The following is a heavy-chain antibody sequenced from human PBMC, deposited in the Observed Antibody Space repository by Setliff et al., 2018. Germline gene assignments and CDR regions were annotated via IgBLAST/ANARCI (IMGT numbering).Heavy chain of an antibody. CDR1: GYTFSTYG. CDR2: ISPYNGYI. CDR3: ARSPPNRGSGSGWYGDF. D-gene: IGHD6-19*01. Sequence: ASVKVSCKASGYTFSTYGIAWVRQAPGQGLEWMGWISPYNGYIIYAHKFQGRVTMTTDTSTGTADMELRNLRSDDTAVYYCARSPPNRGSGSGWYGDFWGQGTLVTVSS. J-gene: IGHJ4*02. V-gene: IGHV1-18*01.